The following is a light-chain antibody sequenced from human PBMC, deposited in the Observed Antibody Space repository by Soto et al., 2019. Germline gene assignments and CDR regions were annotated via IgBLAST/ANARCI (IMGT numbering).Light chain of an antibody. J-gene: IGLJ3*02. CDR1: SNDVGGYDF. CDR2: EVS. V-gene: IGLV2-14*01. Sequence: QSALTQPASVSGSPGQSITISCTGTSNDVGGYDFVSWCQHHPGKAPKVILYEVSNRPSGVPNRFSGSKSGNTASLTISGLQAEDEGDYYCSSFTTRNTWVFGGGTKLTVL. CDR3: SSFTTRNTWV.